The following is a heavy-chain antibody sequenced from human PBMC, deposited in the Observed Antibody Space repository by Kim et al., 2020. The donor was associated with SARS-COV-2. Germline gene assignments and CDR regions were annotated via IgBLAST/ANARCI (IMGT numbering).Heavy chain of an antibody. V-gene: IGHV1-18*04. CDR2: ISTYTGDT. D-gene: IGHD3-10*01. CDR3: ARVTVAWPGSGSPAGD. CDR1: GYTFSSYG. Sequence: ASVKVSCKASGYTFSSYGISWVRQAPGQGLEWVGWISTYTGDTNYAQNFQDRVTMTTDTSTSTAYMELRSLRSDDTAVYYCARVTVAWPGSGSPAGDWGQ. J-gene: IGHJ1*01.